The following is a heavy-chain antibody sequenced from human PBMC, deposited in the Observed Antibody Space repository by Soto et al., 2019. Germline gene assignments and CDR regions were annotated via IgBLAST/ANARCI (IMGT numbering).Heavy chain of an antibody. CDR3: AASSSVAAASYFKF. J-gene: IGHJ4*02. CDR1: GDLFNNYA. V-gene: IGHV1-69*01. D-gene: IGHD2-2*01. Sequence: QVQLVQSGAEVKETGSSVKVSCKATGDLFNNYAFNWVRQAPGQGLEWMGRISPLFSTTNYAQKFQGSVTIGADELTTFVYLKVINFESEDTAMYYCAASSSVAAASYFKFWGQGTLVTVSP. CDR2: ISPLFSTT.